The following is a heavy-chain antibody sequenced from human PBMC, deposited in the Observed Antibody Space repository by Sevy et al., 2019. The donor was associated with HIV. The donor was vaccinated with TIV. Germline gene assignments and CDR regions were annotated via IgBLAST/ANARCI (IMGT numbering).Heavy chain of an antibody. J-gene: IGHJ4*02. Sequence: GGSLRLSCAASGFTFTTSWMNWVRQAPGKGLEWVANIKEDGRDKNYVDSAKGRLTVSRDNAMNSLYLQMNSLRVEETAVYFCAKMGASGVYWGQGTVVTVSS. CDR2: IKEDGRDK. V-gene: IGHV3-7*03. CDR1: GFTFTTSW. CDR3: AKMGASGVY. D-gene: IGHD2-8*01.